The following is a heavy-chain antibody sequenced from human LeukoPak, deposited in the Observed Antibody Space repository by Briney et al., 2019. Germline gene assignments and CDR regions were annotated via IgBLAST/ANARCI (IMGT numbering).Heavy chain of an antibody. J-gene: IGHJ4*02. CDR2: IYYSGST. CDR3: ASPGIVAAGTDRGFDY. V-gene: IGHV4-59*01. D-gene: IGHD6-13*01. Sequence: SETLSLTCTVSGGSITSSYWSWIRQPPGKGLEWIGFIYYSGSTNYNPSLRSRVTISVDTSKNECSLKLSSVTAADTAVYYCASPGIVAAGTDRGFDYWGQGTLVTVSS. CDR1: GGSITSSY.